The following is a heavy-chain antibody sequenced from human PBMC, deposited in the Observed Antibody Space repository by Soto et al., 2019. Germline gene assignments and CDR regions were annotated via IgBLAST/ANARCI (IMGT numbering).Heavy chain of an antibody. J-gene: IGHJ5*02. CDR3: ASKSHHFWSGYGPPRGYNRCDP. V-gene: IGHV4-4*07. CDR2: IYTSGST. Sequence: PSETLSLTCTVSGGSISSYYWSWIRQPAGKGLEWIGRIYTSGSTNYNPSLKSRVTMSVDTSKNQFSLKLSSVTAADTAVYSCASKSHHFWSGYGPPRGYNRCDPCGRETLVTVSS. D-gene: IGHD3-3*02. CDR1: GGSISSYY.